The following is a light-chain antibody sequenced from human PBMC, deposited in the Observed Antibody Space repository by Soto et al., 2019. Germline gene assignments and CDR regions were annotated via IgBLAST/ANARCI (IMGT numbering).Light chain of an antibody. CDR1: QRVSSY. CDR3: QQRSNWPAT. J-gene: IGKJ4*01. CDR2: DAS. V-gene: IGKV3-11*01. Sequence: EIVLTQSPATLSLSPGERATLSCRASQRVSSYLAWYQQKPGQAPRLLIYDASNRATGIPARFRGSGSGTDFTLTISSLEPEDFAVYYCQQRSNWPATFGGGTRVEI.